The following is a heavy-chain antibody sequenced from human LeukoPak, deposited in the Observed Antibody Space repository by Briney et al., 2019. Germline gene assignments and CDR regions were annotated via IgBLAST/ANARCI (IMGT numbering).Heavy chain of an antibody. CDR1: GGSVSGYY. Sequence: SETLSLTCVVSGGSVSGYYWGWIRQPPGRGLEWIGYVYYSGSTNYNPSFKSRITISVDTSRNQFSLQLSSVTAADTAVYYCARDREDAFDIWGQGTMVTVSS. CDR2: VYYSGST. J-gene: IGHJ3*02. CDR3: ARDREDAFDI. V-gene: IGHV4-59*02.